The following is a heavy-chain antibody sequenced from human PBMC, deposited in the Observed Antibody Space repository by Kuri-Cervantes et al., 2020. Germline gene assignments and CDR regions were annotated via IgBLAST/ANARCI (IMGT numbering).Heavy chain of an antibody. CDR1: GYTFTSYY. Sequence: ASVKVSCKASGYTFTSYYMHWVRQAPGQGLEWMGIINPSGGSTSYAQKFQGRVTLTRDTSTSTVYMELSSLRSEDTAVYYCARPFSSSWYYYYYMDVWGEGTTVTVSS. V-gene: IGHV1-46*01. CDR3: ARPFSSSWYYYYYMDV. CDR2: INPSGGST. D-gene: IGHD6-13*01. J-gene: IGHJ6*03.